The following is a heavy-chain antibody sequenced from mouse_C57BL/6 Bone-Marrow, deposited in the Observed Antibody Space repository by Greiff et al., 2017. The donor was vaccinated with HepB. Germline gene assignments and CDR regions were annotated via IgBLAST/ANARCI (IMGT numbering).Heavy chain of an antibody. J-gene: IGHJ4*01. CDR3: ARPHYDYAMDY. D-gene: IGHD1-1*01. CDR1: GFTFSDYG. V-gene: IGHV5-17*01. Sequence: EVHLVESGGGLVKPGGSLKLSCAASGFTFSDYGMHWVRQAPEKGLEWVAYISSGSSTIYYADTVKGRFTISRDNAKNTLFLQMTSLRSEDTAMYYCARPHYDYAMDYWGQGTSVTVSS. CDR2: ISSGSSTI.